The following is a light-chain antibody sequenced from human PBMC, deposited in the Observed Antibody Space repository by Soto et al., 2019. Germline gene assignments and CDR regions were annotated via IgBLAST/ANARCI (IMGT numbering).Light chain of an antibody. CDR3: QQLSRYPLT. J-gene: IGKJ4*01. Sequence: DIQLTQSPSALSASLGDTVTITCRASQGIRNYLAWYQQKPGKAPELLIYPASTLQSGVPSRFSGSGYETEFSLTISGLQTEDFATYYCQQLSRYPLTFGGGTKVDIK. CDR2: PAS. CDR1: QGIRNY. V-gene: IGKV1-9*01.